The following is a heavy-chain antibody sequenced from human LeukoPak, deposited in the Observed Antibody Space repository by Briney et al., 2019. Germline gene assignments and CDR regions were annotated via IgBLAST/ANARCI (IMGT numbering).Heavy chain of an antibody. CDR2: IIPIFGTA. CDR1: GGTFISYA. Sequence: SVKVSCKASGGTFISYAISWVRQAPGQGLEWMGGIIPIFGTANYAQKFQGRVTISTDESTSTAYMELSSLRSEDTAVYYCARVSGYDYGAYYFDYWGQGTLVTVSS. CDR3: ARVSGYDYGAYYFDY. D-gene: IGHD5-12*01. V-gene: IGHV1-69*05. J-gene: IGHJ4*02.